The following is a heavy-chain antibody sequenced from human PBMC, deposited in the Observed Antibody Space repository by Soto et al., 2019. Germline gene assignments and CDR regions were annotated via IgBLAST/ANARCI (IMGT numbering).Heavy chain of an antibody. J-gene: IGHJ6*02. V-gene: IGHV1-18*04. CDR1: GYTFTSYG. Sequence: QVQLVQSGAEVKKPGASVKVSCKASGYTFTSYGISWVRQAPGQGLEWMGWISAYNGNTNYAQKLQGRVTMTTDTFTSTAYMELRSLRSDDTAVYYCARDIVVVVAATDHYYGMDVWGQGTTVTVSS. CDR2: ISAYNGNT. CDR3: ARDIVVVVAATDHYYGMDV. D-gene: IGHD2-15*01.